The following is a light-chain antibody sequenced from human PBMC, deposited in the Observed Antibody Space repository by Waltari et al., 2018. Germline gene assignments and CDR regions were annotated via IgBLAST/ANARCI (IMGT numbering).Light chain of an antibody. CDR2: AAS. J-gene: IGKJ1*01. Sequence: EIQMTQPPSSLSTSIGDTVTITCRASQTISTYLAWYQQKPGKVPKLLIYAASSLESGVPSRVSGSGSGTEFTLTISSLQPEDFATYYCQQHYSHPRTFGQGTKVEIK. CDR1: QTISTY. V-gene: IGKV1-17*03. CDR3: QQHYSHPRT.